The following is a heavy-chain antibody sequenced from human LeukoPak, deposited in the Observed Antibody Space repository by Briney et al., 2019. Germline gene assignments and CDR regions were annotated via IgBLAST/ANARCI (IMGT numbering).Heavy chain of an antibody. V-gene: IGHV4-39*07. D-gene: IGHD3-3*01. J-gene: IGHJ4*02. CDR2: IYYSGST. Sequence: PSETLSLTCTVSGGSISNSSSYWGWIRQPPGKGLEWIGSIYYSGSTYYNPSLKSRVTISVDTSKNQFSLKLSSVTAADTAVYYCARDSTEWFDYWGQGTLVTVSS. CDR1: GGSISNSSSY. CDR3: ARDSTEWFDY.